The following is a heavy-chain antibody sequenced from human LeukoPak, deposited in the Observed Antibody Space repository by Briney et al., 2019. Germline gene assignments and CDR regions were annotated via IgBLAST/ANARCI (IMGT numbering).Heavy chain of an antibody. D-gene: IGHD2-2*01. J-gene: IGHJ5*02. CDR1: GYTFTSYG. CDR2: ISAYNGNT. CDR3: ARVIVVVPATQIRFDP. V-gene: IGHV1-18*01. Sequence: ASVKVSCKASGYTFTSYGISWVRQAPGQGLEWMGWISAYNGNTNYAQKFQGRVTMTRDTSISTAYMELSRLRSDDTAVYYCARVIVVVPATQIRFDPWGLGTLVTVSS.